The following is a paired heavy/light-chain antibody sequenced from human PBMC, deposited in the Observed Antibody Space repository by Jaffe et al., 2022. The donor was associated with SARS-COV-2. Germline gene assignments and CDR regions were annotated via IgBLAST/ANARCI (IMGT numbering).Light chain of an antibody. CDR3: MQHIDFPYT. CDR1: QSLLDNDDGSIF. V-gene: IGKV2-40*01. CDR2: TLS. Sequence: DIVMTQTPLSLPVTPGEPASISCRSSQSLLDNDDGSIFLDWYLQKPGQSPQLLIYTLSFRASGVPDRFSGSGSGTYFTLNISRVEADDVGVYYCMQHIDFPYTFGQGTKLQI. J-gene: IGKJ2*01.
Heavy chain of an antibody. V-gene: IGHV3-13*01. CDR3: TRGALGFCSGGSCYGKDAFDV. J-gene: IGHJ3*01. Sequence: EVQLVESGGDLVHPGGSLRLSCLASGFTFSRHDMHWVRQPTGKGLEWVSTITTSGDTYFPRSVKGRFTISRDNGKNSLFLQMNSLTAGDTALYYCTRGALGFCSGGSCYGKDAFDVWGQGTMVTVSS. CDR1: GFTFSRHD. D-gene: IGHD2-15*01. CDR2: ITTSGDT.